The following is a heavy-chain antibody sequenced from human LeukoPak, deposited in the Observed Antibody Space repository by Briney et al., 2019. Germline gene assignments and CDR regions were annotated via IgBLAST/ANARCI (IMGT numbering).Heavy chain of an antibody. Sequence: PGRSLRLSCAASGFTFSSYGMHWVRQAPGKGLEWVAVIWYDGSNKYYAESVKGRFTNSRDNSKNTLYLKMNSLRAEDTAIYYCAKAYFSSSSGYSYYYFMDVWGKGTTVTVSS. CDR2: IWYDGSNK. V-gene: IGHV3-33*06. CDR1: GFTFSSYG. CDR3: AKAYFSSSSGYSYYYFMDV. J-gene: IGHJ6*03. D-gene: IGHD6-6*01.